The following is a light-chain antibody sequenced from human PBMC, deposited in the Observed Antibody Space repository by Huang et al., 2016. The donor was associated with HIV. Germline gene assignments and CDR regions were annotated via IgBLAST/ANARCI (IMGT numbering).Light chain of an antibody. V-gene: IGKV3-15*01. J-gene: IGKJ1*01. CDR3: QQYIDWPRT. Sequence: EIVMTQSPATLSVSPGERATLSCRASQSVGTNLAWYQQKPGQAPRLLIYRASTRATGVPARFSGSGSGTEFTLTISSLQSEDSAFYYCQQYIDWPRTFGQGTKVEIK. CDR2: RAS. CDR1: QSVGTN.